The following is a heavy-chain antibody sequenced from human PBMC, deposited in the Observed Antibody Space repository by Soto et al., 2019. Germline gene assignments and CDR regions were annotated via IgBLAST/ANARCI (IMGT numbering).Heavy chain of an antibody. J-gene: IGHJ4*02. CDR2: ISGSGGST. V-gene: IGHV3-23*01. Sequence: GGSLRLSCAASGFTFSSYAMSWVRQAPGKGLEWVSAISGSGGSTYYADSVKGRFTISRDNSKNTLYLQMNSLRAEDTAVYYCAKIEGGYDYIWGSYRYYFDYWGQGTLVTVSS. CDR3: AKIEGGYDYIWGSYRYYFDY. D-gene: IGHD3-16*02. CDR1: GFTFSSYA.